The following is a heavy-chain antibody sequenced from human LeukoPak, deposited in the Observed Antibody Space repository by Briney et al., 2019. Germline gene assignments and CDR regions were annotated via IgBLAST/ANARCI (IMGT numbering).Heavy chain of an antibody. D-gene: IGHD6-13*01. Sequence: GGSLRLSCAASGFTFSSYAMSWVRQAPGKGLEWVSAISGSGGSTYYADSVEGRFTISRDNSKNTLYLQMNSLRAEDTAVYYCAINYPRYSSSWYRSIYYYYMDVWGKGTTVTVSS. CDR3: AINYPRYSSSWYRSIYYYYMDV. CDR1: GFTFSSYA. J-gene: IGHJ6*03. CDR2: ISGSGGST. V-gene: IGHV3-23*01.